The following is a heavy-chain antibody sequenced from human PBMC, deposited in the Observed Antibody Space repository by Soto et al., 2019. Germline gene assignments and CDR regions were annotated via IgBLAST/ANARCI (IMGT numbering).Heavy chain of an antibody. V-gene: IGHV3-23*01. CDR1: GFTFSSYA. CDR3: ANGMEWPSFDP. Sequence: GGSLRLSCAASGFTFSSYAMILLRPAPGKGLEWVSAISGSGGSTYYADSVKGRFTISRDNSKNTLYLQMNSLRAEDTAVYYCANGMEWPSFDPWGEGTLVIVSS. J-gene: IGHJ5*02. CDR2: ISGSGGST. D-gene: IGHD3-3*01.